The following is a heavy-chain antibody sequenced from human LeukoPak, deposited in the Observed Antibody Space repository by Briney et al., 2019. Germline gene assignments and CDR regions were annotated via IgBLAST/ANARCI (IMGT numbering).Heavy chain of an antibody. V-gene: IGHV1-18*01. CDR2: ISAYNGNT. CDR1: GYTFTSYG. D-gene: IGHD2-8*01. CDR3: ARDLTLMVHAIHVPSY. Sequence: ASVKVSCKASGYTFTSYGISWVRQAPGQGLEWMGWISAYNGNTNYAQKLQGRVTMATDTSTSTAYMELRSLRSDDTAVYYCARDLTLMVHAIHVPSYWGQGTLVTVSS. J-gene: IGHJ4*02.